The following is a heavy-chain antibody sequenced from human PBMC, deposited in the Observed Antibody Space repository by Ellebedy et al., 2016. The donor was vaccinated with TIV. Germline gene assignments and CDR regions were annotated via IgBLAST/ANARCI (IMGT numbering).Heavy chain of an antibody. CDR2: IYSGGST. V-gene: IGHV3-53*01. CDR3: AREWEQH. CDR1: GFTVSSNY. J-gene: IGHJ1*01. Sequence: GGSLRLSXAASGFTVSSNYMSWVRQAPGKGPEWVSVIYSGGSTYYVDSVKGRFTISRDNSKNTVYLQMNSLRAEDTAVYYCAREWEQHWGQGTLVTVSS. D-gene: IGHD1-26*01.